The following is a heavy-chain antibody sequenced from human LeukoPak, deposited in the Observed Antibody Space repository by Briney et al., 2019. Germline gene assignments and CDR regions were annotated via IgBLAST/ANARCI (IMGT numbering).Heavy chain of an antibody. V-gene: IGHV3-48*03. CDR2: ISGNGITK. CDR1: GFTFSTYE. D-gene: IGHD3-22*01. CDR3: ARDFRTPPYTYDSSGFPFDS. Sequence: GGSLTLSCAASGFTFSTYEMNWVRQAPGKGLEWISYISGNGITKYYADSVKGRFTISRDNAKNSLYLQMDSLRAEDTAVYYCARDFRTPPYTYDSSGFPFDSWGQGTLVTVSS. J-gene: IGHJ4*02.